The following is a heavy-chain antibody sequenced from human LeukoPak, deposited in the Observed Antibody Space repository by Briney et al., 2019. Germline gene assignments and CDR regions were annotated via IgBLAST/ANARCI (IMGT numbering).Heavy chain of an antibody. V-gene: IGHV4-4*07. J-gene: IGHJ2*01. CDR3: ARDFYYYDSSGYLAYFDL. D-gene: IGHD3-22*01. CDR1: VRSISSYY. CDR2: IYTSGTT. Sequence: PSETLSLTCTVSVRSISSYYWSWIRQPAGKGLEWIGRIYTSGTTNYNPSLKSRVTISVDKSKNQFSLKLSSVTAADTAIYWRARDFYYYDSSGYLAYFDLWGRGTLVTVSS.